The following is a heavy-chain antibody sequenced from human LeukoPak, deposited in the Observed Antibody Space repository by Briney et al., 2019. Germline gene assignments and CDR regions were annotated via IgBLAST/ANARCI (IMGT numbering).Heavy chain of an antibody. V-gene: IGHV3-21*01. D-gene: IGHD6-13*01. CDR3: ARDLLKGSSSWLHAFDI. J-gene: IGHJ3*02. CDR1: GFTFSSYS. CDR2: IISSSSYI. Sequence: GSLSLSCAASGFTFSSYSMNWVRPAPGKGPEWVSSIISSSSYIYYADSVKGRFTISRDDAKNSLYLQMNSLRAEDTAVYYCARDLLKGSSSWLHAFDIWGQGTMVTVSS.